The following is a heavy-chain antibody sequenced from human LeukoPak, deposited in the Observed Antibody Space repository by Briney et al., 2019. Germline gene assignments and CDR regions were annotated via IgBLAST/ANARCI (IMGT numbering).Heavy chain of an antibody. V-gene: IGHV3-13*01. CDR1: GFTFDNND. CDR3: VKDRRQLVEGVFDY. CDR2: IGSAGYT. J-gene: IGHJ4*02. Sequence: GGSLRLSCEVSGFTFDNNDMHWVRQTTGKGLEWVSAIGSAGYTYYADSVRGRFTISRDNSENTLFLQMDSLRVEDTAVYFCVKDRRQLVEGVFDYWGQGTLITVSS. D-gene: IGHD6-13*01.